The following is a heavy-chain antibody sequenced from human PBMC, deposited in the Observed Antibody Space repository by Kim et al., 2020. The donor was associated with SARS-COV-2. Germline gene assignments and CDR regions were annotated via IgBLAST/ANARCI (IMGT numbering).Heavy chain of an antibody. CDR1: GFTFSSYA. CDR2: ISGSGGST. V-gene: IGHV3-23*01. D-gene: IGHD3-22*01. Sequence: GGSLRLSCAASGFTFSSYAMSWVRQAPGKGLEWVSAISGSGGSTYYADSVKGRFTISRDNSKNTLYLQMNSLRAEDTAVYYCAKDTYYYDSSGYGRIDYWGQGTLVTVSS. CDR3: AKDTYYYDSSGYGRIDY. J-gene: IGHJ4*02.